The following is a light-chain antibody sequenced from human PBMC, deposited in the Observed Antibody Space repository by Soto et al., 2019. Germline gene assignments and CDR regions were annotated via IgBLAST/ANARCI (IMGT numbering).Light chain of an antibody. CDR3: QKFNSGPT. J-gene: IGKJ4*01. CDR1: QGINTY. CDR2: AAS. Sequence: DVQLTQSPSSLSASVGDRVTLTCRASQGINTYLAWYQQKPGKVPNLLIYAASTLQSGVPSRFSGSGSGTDSTLTISSLQPEDVATYNCQKFNSGPTFGGGTKVEI. V-gene: IGKV1-27*01.